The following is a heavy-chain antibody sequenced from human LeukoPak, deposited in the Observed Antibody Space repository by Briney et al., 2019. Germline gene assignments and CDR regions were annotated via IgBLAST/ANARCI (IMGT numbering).Heavy chain of an antibody. J-gene: IGHJ4*02. CDR2: MNPNSGNT. D-gene: IGHD3-22*01. Sequence: ASVKVSCKASGYTFTSYDINWVRQATGQGLEWMGWMNPNSGNTGYAQKFQGRVTMTRNTSISTAYMELSSLRSGDTAVYYCARASAATYYYDSSGDYWGQGTLVTVS. V-gene: IGHV1-8*01. CDR1: GYTFTSYD. CDR3: ARASAATYYYDSSGDY.